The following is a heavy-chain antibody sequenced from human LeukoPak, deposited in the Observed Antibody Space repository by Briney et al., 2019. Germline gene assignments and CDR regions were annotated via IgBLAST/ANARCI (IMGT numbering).Heavy chain of an antibody. CDR2: IYYTGKI. V-gene: IGHV4-59*08. J-gene: IGHJ4*01. Sequence: SETLIQLSAVSGGSINSHYWGWIRQPPGKGLQWIGDIYYTGKINYNPSLKSRVTITLDTSKDHLSLNLTSVLAADTAIYYCVRRDTGWNYLAYW. CDR3: VRRDTGWNYLAY. CDR1: GGSINSHY. D-gene: IGHD2-8*02.